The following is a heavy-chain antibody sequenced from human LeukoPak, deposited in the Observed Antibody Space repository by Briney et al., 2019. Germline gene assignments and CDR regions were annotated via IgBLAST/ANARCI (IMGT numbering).Heavy chain of an antibody. V-gene: IGHV1-69*13. CDR2: IIPIFGTA. J-gene: IGHJ5*02. CDR3: ARDTLYDFWSGHLFDP. D-gene: IGHD3-3*01. CDR1: GGTFSTYA. Sequence: SVKVSSTASGGTFSTYAISWVRQAPGQGLEWMGGIIPIFGTANYAQKFQGRVTITADESTSTAYMELSSLRSEDTAVYYCARDTLYDFWSGHLFDPWGQGTLVTVSS.